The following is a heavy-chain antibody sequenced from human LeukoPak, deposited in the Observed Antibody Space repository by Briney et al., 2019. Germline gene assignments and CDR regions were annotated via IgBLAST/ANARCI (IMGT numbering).Heavy chain of an antibody. CDR2: IKQDGTEK. CDR3: AKVAHYHYGSESYYFFEH. V-gene: IGHV3-7*01. J-gene: IGHJ4*02. Sequence: HPGGSLRLSCTASGFTFTTYWMSWVRHPPGKGLEWVANIKQDGTEKYYVDSVKGRFTISRDNAKNSLYLQMNSLRVEDTATYYCAKVAHYHYGSESYYFFEHWGQGTPVTASS. CDR1: GFTFTTYW. D-gene: IGHD3-10*01.